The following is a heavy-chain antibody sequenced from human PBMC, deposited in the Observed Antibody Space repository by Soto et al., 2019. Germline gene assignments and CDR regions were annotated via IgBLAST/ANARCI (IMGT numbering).Heavy chain of an antibody. Sequence: QVQLVESGGGVVQPGRSLRLSCAASGFTFSSYGMHWVRQAPGKWLEWVAVIWYDGSNKYYADSVKGRFTISRDNSKNTQYLQMNSLRAEDTAVYYCARGSYGDYGYYFDYWGQGTLVTVSS. CDR2: IWYDGSNK. CDR1: GFTFSSYG. D-gene: IGHD4-17*01. V-gene: IGHV3-33*01. CDR3: ARGSYGDYGYYFDY. J-gene: IGHJ4*02.